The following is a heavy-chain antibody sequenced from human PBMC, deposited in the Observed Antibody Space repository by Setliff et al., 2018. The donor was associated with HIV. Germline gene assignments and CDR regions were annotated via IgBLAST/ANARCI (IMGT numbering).Heavy chain of an antibody. CDR2: VTISGDK. Sequence: PGGSLRLSCAASGFTFSIYTINWVRQAPGKGLEWVSSVTISGDKYYADSLKGRFTVSRDNARNLVFLEMNGLRVEDTAVYYCAKDGISGGAYPPYYFDYWGHGTLVTVSS. V-gene: IGHV3-21*04. CDR3: AKDGISGGAYPPYYFDY. J-gene: IGHJ4*01. CDR1: GFTFSIYT. D-gene: IGHD2-15*01.